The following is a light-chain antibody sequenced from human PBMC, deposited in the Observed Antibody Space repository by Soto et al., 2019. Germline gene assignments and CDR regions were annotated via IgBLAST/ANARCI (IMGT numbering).Light chain of an antibody. Sequence: DIVMTQSPDSLAVSLGVRATINCKSSQSVLYSSNNKNYLAWYQQRPGQPPKLLIYWASTRESGVPDRFSGSGSGTDFTLTITSLQAEDVAVYYCQQYESTPPTFGQGTKLEFK. CDR3: QQYESTPPT. CDR2: WAS. CDR1: QSVLYSSNNKNY. V-gene: IGKV4-1*01. J-gene: IGKJ2*01.